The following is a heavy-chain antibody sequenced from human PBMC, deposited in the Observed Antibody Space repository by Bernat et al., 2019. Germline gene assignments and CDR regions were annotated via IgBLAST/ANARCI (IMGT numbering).Heavy chain of an antibody. V-gene: IGHV3-30-3*01. Sequence: QVQLVESGGGVVQPGRSLRLSCAASGFTFSSYAMHWVRQAPGKGLEWVAVISYDGSNKYYADSVKGRFTISRDNSKNTLYLQMNSLRAEDTAVYYCATEAYYDSSASPYFDYWGQGTLVTVSS. CDR1: GFTFSSYA. CDR2: ISYDGSNK. CDR3: ATEAYYDSSASPYFDY. J-gene: IGHJ4*02. D-gene: IGHD3-22*01.